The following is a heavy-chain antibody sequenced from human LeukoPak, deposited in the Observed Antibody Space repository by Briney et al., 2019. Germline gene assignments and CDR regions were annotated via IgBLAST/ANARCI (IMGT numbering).Heavy chain of an antibody. CDR3: ARQSYYDSSGYYPLFY. CDR1: GRSISSSSYY. V-gene: IGHV4-39*01. D-gene: IGHD3-22*01. J-gene: IGHJ4*02. CDR2: IYHSGNT. Sequence: PSETLSLTCTVSGRSISSSSYYWGWIRQPPGKGLEWIGNIYHSGNTYYSPSLKSRVTISVGTSKNQFSLKLSSVTAADTAVYYCARQSYYDSSGYYPLFYWGQGTLVTVSS.